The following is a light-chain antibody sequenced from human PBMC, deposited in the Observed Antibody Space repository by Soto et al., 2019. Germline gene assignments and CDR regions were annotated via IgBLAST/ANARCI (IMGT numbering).Light chain of an antibody. CDR1: KGISSY. J-gene: IGKJ1*01. V-gene: IGKV1-27*01. Sequence: DIQMTQSPSSLSASEGDLVTISCRARKGISSYLAWYQQKPGKVPKLLIYAASTLQSVVPSRFSGSESGTQFTLTINSLQPEDVATYYCHKYDTAPRTFGQANQVDIK. CDR2: AAS. CDR3: HKYDTAPRT.